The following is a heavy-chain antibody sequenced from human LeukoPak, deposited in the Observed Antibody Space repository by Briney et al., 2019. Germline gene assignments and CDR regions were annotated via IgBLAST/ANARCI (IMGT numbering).Heavy chain of an antibody. CDR2: ISWNSGSI. CDR1: GFTFDDYA. CDR3: AKDIRAVDAASSMIDY. V-gene: IGHV3-9*01. Sequence: GGSLRLSCAASGFTFDDYAMHWVRQAPGKGLEWVSGISWNSGSIGYADSVKGRFTISRDNAKNSLYLQMNSLRAEDTALYYCAKDIRAVDAASSMIDYWGQGTLVTVSS. D-gene: IGHD6-19*01. J-gene: IGHJ4*02.